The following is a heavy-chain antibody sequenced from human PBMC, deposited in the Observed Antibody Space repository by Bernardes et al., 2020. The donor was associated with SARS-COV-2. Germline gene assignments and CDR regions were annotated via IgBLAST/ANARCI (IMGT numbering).Heavy chain of an antibody. CDR1: GFTFSSYG. D-gene: IGHD1-26*01. CDR2: ISYDGSNK. V-gene: IGHV3-30*18. CDR3: ANAEVGATTADSPT. Sequence: GGSLRLSCAASGFTFSSYGMHWVRQAPGKGLEWVAVISYDGSNKYYADSVKGRFTISRDNSKNTLYLQMNSLRAEDTAVYYCANAEVGATTADSPTWGQGTLVTVSS. J-gene: IGHJ5*02.